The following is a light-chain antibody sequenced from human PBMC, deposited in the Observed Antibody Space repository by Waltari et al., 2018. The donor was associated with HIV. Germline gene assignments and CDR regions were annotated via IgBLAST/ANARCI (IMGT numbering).Light chain of an antibody. CDR3: SSYGGVASYLI. V-gene: IGLV2-11*01. CDR2: DVN. Sequence: HSALTQPRSVSGSPGQSVTISCTGTSSDIGAYDYVSWFQKFPGRAPKLLIFDVNKRLSGVPERFYGFKSGDTASLTISGLQPDEESDYFCSSYGGVASYLIFGGGTTLTVL. J-gene: IGLJ2*01. CDR1: SSDIGAYDY.